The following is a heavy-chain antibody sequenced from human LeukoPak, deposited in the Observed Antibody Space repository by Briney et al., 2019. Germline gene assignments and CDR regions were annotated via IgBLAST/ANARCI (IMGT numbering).Heavy chain of an antibody. CDR1: GGSISSSNW. Sequence: SETLSLTCAVSGGSISSSNWWSWVRQPPGKGLEWIGEIYHSGSTNYNPSLKSRVTISVDKSKNQFSLKLSSVTAADTAVYYCARGKRSYYDSSGYDTKYYFDYWGQGTLVTVSS. V-gene: IGHV4-4*02. J-gene: IGHJ4*02. D-gene: IGHD3-22*01. CDR2: IYHSGST. CDR3: ARGKRSYYDSSGYDTKYYFDY.